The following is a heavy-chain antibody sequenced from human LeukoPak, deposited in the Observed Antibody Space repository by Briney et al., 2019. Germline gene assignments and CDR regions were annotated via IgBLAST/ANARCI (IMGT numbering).Heavy chain of an antibody. J-gene: IGHJ5*02. CDR1: GGSISSYY. CDR3: ARQSYYYDSSGYYLGWFDP. CDR2: IYTSGST. Sequence: SETLSLTCTVSGGSISSYYWSWIRQPPGKGLEWIGYIYTSGSTNYNPSLKSRVTISVDTSKNQFSLKLCSVTAADTAVYYCARQSYYYDSSGYYLGWFDPWGQGTLVTVSS. V-gene: IGHV4-4*09. D-gene: IGHD3-22*01.